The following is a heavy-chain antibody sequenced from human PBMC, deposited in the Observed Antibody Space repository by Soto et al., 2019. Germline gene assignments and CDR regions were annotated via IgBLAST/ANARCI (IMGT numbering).Heavy chain of an antibody. V-gene: IGHV1-8*02. CDR2: LNPNSGNT. D-gene: IGHD6-13*01. CDR3: ARGQQLMLNSDAFDI. Sequence: ASVKVSCKAFGYSFSNYDINWVRQATGQGLEWMGWLNPNSGNTGYAQSLQGRVTMTRNTSIRTAYMELSSLRSDDTAVYYCARGQQLMLNSDAFDIWGQGTMVTVSS. CDR1: GYSFSNYD. J-gene: IGHJ3*02.